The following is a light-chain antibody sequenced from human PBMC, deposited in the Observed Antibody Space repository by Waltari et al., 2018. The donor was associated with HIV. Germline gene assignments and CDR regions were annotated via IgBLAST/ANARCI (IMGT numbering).Light chain of an antibody. CDR2: GAS. CDR3: QQYGSSPRYS. Sequence: EIVLTQSPGTLSLSPGESATLSCRASQSVSRSYLAWYQQKPGQAPRLLIYGASSRATGIPDRFSGSGSGTDFTLTISRLEPEDFAVYYCQQYGSSPRYSFGQGTRLEIK. V-gene: IGKV3-20*01. J-gene: IGKJ2*03. CDR1: QSVSRSY.